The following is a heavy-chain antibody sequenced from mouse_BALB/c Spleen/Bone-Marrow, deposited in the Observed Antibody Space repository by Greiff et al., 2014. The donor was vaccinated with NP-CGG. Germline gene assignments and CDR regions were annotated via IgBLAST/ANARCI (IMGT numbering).Heavy chain of an antibody. CDR2: INPNNGGT. Sequence: QVQLKESGAELVKPGTSVKLSCKASGYTFTTYYMYWVKQRPGQGLEWIGEINPNNGGTNFKEKFKSKATLTVDKSSSIAYMQLSSLTSEDSAVYYCTRGRTWDFDYWGQGTTLTVSS. CDR1: GYTFTTYY. CDR3: TRGRTWDFDY. J-gene: IGHJ2*01. V-gene: IGHV1S81*02. D-gene: IGHD4-1*01.